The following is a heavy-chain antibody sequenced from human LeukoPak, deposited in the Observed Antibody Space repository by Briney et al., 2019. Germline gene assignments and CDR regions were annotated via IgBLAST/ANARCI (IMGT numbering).Heavy chain of an antibody. D-gene: IGHD3-16*01. Sequence: PSETLSLTCAVYGGSLSGYYWSWIRQPPGKGLEWIGEINHSGSTNYNPSLKSRVTISVDTSKNQFSLKLSSVTAADTAVYYCARVPSWGALDYWGQGTLVTVPS. CDR3: ARVPSWGALDY. CDR1: GGSLSGYY. J-gene: IGHJ4*02. CDR2: INHSGST. V-gene: IGHV4-34*01.